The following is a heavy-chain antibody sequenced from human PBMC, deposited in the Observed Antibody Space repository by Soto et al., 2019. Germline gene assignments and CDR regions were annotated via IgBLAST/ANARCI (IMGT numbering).Heavy chain of an antibody. CDR3: AREFDSGDLGLDL. J-gene: IGHJ6*02. CDR1: GFTFGAYY. D-gene: IGHD2-21*01. V-gene: IGHV1-2*02. CDR2: ISPLSGGT. Sequence: QVQLLQSGPEVKTPGASVRVSCKSSGFTFGAYYIHWVRQAPGQGLEWMGWISPLSGGTNLPQRFQGRLTVTRDTSISTVFMELRWLRSDDTALYFCAREFDSGDLGLDLWGQGTTVSLSS.